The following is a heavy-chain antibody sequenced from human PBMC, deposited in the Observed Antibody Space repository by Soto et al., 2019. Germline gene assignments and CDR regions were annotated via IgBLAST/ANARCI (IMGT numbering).Heavy chain of an antibody. D-gene: IGHD3-22*01. Sequence: VGSLRLSCAAAGFTFSSYSMNWVRQAPGKGLEWVSYISSSSSTIYYADSVKGRFTISRDNAKNSLYLQMNSLRDEDTAVYYCARDDYYDTSGYLALFDYWGQGTLVTVSS. CDR1: GFTFSSYS. V-gene: IGHV3-48*02. CDR3: ARDDYYDTSGYLALFDY. J-gene: IGHJ4*02. CDR2: ISSSSSTI.